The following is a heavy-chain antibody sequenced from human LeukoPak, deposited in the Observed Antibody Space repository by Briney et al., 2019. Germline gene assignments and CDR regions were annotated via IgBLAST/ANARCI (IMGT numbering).Heavy chain of an antibody. V-gene: IGHV1-69*04. Sequence: SVKVSCKASGGTFSSYAISWVRQAPGQGLEWMGRIIPILGIANYAQKFQGRVTITADKSTSTAYMELSSLRSEDTAVYYCVRVGLWFGEWLSGMDVWGQGTTVTVSS. CDR1: GGTFSSYA. CDR3: VRVGLWFGEWLSGMDV. J-gene: IGHJ6*02. CDR2: IIPILGIA. D-gene: IGHD3-10*01.